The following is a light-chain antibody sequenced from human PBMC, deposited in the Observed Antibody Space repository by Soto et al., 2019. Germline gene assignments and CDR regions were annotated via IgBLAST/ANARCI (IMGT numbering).Light chain of an antibody. CDR1: QGISSY. V-gene: IGKV1-9*01. J-gene: IGKJ4*01. Sequence: DIQLTQSPSFLSASVGDRVTISCRASQGISSYLAWYQHKPGKAPNLLISAASTLQSGVPSRFSGSGSGTEFTLTISSLQPEDFATYYCQQLNSYPHTFGGGTKVEIK. CDR2: AAS. CDR3: QQLNSYPHT.